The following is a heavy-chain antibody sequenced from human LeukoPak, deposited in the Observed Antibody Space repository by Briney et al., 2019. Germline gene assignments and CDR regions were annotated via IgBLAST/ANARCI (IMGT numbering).Heavy chain of an antibody. D-gene: IGHD5-18*01. CDR3: ARDQYNYGHHGGFDI. Sequence: ASVKVSCKASGYTFTGYYIHWVRQAPGQGLEWMGWLNPDSGVTKYAQKFQGRVTMTRDTSISTAFMELSRLRSDDTAVYYCARDQYNYGHHGGFDIWGQGTMVTVSS. CDR1: GYTFTGYY. J-gene: IGHJ3*02. V-gene: IGHV1-2*02. CDR2: LNPDSGVT.